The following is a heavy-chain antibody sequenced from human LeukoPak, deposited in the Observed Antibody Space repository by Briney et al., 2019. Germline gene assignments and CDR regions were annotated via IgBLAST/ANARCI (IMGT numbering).Heavy chain of an antibody. CDR2: INPNSGGT. D-gene: IGHD5-18*01. Sequence: ASVKVSCKASGYTFTGYYMHWVQQAPGQGLEWMGWINPNSGGTKYAQTFKGRVTMTRDTSISTAYMELSSLRSDDTAVYYCARDGDTYGYYYYGLDAWGQGTTVTVSS. CDR1: GYTFTGYY. J-gene: IGHJ6*02. V-gene: IGHV1-2*02. CDR3: ARDGDTYGYYYYGLDA.